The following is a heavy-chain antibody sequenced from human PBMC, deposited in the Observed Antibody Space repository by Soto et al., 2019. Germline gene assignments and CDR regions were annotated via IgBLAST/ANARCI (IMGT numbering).Heavy chain of an antibody. CDR3: AREWVTMIAVAITYFDY. Sequence: LSLTCGVSGYSIISGYYWGWIWHPPGKGLEWIGSMYHSGSTHYNPSLKGRVTISVDTSKNHFSLKLSSVTAAGTAVYYCAREWVTMIAVAITYFDYWGPGTLLNGSS. CDR2: MYHSGST. D-gene: IGHD3-22*01. J-gene: IGHJ4*02. CDR1: GYSIISGYY. V-gene: IGHV4-38-2*02.